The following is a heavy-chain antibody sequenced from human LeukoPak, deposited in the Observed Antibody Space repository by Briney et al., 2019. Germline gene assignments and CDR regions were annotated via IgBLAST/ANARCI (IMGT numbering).Heavy chain of an antibody. CDR3: ALPSVIGTSTYYFDY. J-gene: IGHJ4*02. CDR1: GGTFSTFA. CDR2: IIPMFAAA. D-gene: IGHD3-16*02. V-gene: IGHV1-69*13. Sequence: ASVKISCKASGGTFSTFAISWVRQAPGQGLEWMGGIIPMFAAANYPQKFQGRLTIIADESTSSAHMELTSLRAEGTAIYYCALPSVIGTSTYYFDYWGQGTLVTVSS.